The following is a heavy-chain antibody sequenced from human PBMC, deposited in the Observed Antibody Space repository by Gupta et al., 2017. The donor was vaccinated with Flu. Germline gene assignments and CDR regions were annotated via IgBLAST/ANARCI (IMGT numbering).Heavy chain of an antibody. CDR2: IGGGGHTT. D-gene: IGHD4-23*01. CDR3: AKDRSGNPAIDY. V-gene: IGHV3-23*01. CDR1: GLTFSDYA. J-gene: IGHJ4*02. Sequence: EVQLLESGGGLVQPGGSLRLSCAASGLTFSDYAMNWVRQAPGKGLEWVSTIGGGGHTTNYADSVMGRFTISRDNSKNTLYLQMKSLRGDDTAIYYCAKDRSGNPAIDYWGQGTLVTVS.